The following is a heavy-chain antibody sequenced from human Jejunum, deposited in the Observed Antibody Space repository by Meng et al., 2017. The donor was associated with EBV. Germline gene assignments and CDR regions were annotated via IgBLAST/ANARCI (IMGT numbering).Heavy chain of an antibody. D-gene: IGHD4-17*01. CDR3: ARGGPDFGDYVPFDY. CDR1: GDSSTRGAYV. J-gene: IGHJ4*02. CDR2: IYHIGST. V-gene: IGHV4-30-2*01. Sequence: PEVQGSGSGLVKPSQTLSLTCAVSGDSSTRGAYVWSWIRQPPGKGLEWIGNIYHIGSTYYNPSLKSRVTISVDRSKNQFSLKLTSVTAADTAVYYCARGGPDFGDYVPFDYWGQGTLVTVSS.